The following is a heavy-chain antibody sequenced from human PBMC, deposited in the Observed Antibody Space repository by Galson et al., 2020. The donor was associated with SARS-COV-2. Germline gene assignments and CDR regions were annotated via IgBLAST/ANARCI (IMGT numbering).Heavy chain of an antibody. CDR1: GDSITSTINY. D-gene: IGHD3-9*01. CDR3: ARLTTHYYSFALDV. CDR2: IYYSGVT. J-gene: IGHJ6*02. Sequence: SETLSLTCTVSGDSITSTINYWGWIRHPPGKGLEWIGSIYYSGVTYYNASLQSRVTISLDTPKNQFSLKLYSVTAADRAVYYCARLTTHYYSFALDVWGQGTTVTVSS. V-gene: IGHV4-39*07.